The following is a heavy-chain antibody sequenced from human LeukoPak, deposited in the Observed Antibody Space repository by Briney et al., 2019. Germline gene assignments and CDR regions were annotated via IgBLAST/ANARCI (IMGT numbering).Heavy chain of an antibody. CDR3: AKAHYRDITMADFDY. V-gene: IGHV3-23*01. Sequence: GGSLRLSCAASGFAFSTYAMSWVRQAPGKGLEWVSTISGSGGITYYADSVKGRFTISRDNSKNTLYLQMNSLRAEDTAVYYCAKAHYRDITMADFDYWGQGTLVTVSS. D-gene: IGHD5-18*01. CDR2: ISGSGGIT. J-gene: IGHJ4*02. CDR1: GFAFSTYA.